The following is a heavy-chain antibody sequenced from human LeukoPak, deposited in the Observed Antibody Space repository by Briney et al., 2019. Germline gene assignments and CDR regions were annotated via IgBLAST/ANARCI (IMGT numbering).Heavy chain of an antibody. V-gene: IGHV4-34*01. D-gene: IGHD3-22*01. CDR2: VNHSGST. CDR1: GGSFSGYY. J-gene: IGHJ4*02. Sequence: KPSETLLLTCAVYGGSFSGYYWTWIRQPPGKGLEWIGEVNHSGSTKYNPSLESRVSISVDTSKNQFFLNLRSVTAADTAVYYCARGPKYYYDSSGYYRFDYWGQGTLVTVSS. CDR3: ARGPKYYYDSSGYYRFDY.